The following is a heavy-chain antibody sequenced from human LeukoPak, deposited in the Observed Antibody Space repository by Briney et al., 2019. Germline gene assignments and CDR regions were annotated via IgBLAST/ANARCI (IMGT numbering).Heavy chain of an antibody. J-gene: IGHJ6*02. V-gene: IGHV3-23*01. CDR3: GKDFIAAATYYNYGMDV. D-gene: IGHD6-13*01. CDR1: GFTFSSYV. CDR2: ISGSGGST. Sequence: GGSLRLSCATSGFTFSSYVMSWVRQAPGKGLEWVSAISGSGGSTYYADSVKGRFTISRDNSKNTLYLQMNSLRAEDTAVYYCGKDFIAAATYYNYGMDVGGQGTTVTVPS.